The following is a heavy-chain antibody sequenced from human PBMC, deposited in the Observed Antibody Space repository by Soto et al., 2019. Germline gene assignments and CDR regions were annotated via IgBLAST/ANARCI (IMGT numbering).Heavy chain of an antibody. J-gene: IGHJ2*01. V-gene: IGHV3-30-3*01. Sequence: QVQLVESGAGVVQPGRYLRLSCAASGFTFSSYAMHWVREAPGKGLEWVAVISYDGSNKYYADSVKGRFTISRDNSKNTLYLQMNSLRAEDTAVYYCARDPLWGTAMVLWYFDLWGRGTLVTVSS. CDR1: GFTFSSYA. CDR3: ARDPLWGTAMVLWYFDL. D-gene: IGHD5-18*01. CDR2: ISYDGSNK.